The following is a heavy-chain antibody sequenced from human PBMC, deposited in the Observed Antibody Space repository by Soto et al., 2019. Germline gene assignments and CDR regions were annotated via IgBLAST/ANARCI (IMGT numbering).Heavy chain of an antibody. D-gene: IGHD6-19*01. CDR1: GVTVSSNY. CDR2: ISSSGRTI. V-gene: IGHV3-48*02. Sequence: PGGSLRLSCAASGVTVSSNYMNWVRQAPGKGLEWVSYISSSGRTIYYADSVKGRFTISRDNAKNSLYLQMNSLRDEDTAVYYCARAVAVAADFDYWGQGTLVTVSS. CDR3: ARAVAVAADFDY. J-gene: IGHJ4*02.